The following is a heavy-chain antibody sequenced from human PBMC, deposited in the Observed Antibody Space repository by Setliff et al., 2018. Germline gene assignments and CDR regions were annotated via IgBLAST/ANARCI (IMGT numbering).Heavy chain of an antibody. CDR3: ARDFRRISIYGVDENEKGFDP. Sequence: ASVKVSCKASGYTFTDYAIQWVRQAPGQRLEWVGWINVGNGNTKYSQKLQGRVTMTRVTSASTAYMELSGLRSEDTAVYYCARDFRRISIYGVDENEKGFDPWGQGTVVTVSS. J-gene: IGHJ5*02. CDR2: INVGNGNT. CDR1: GYTFTDYA. V-gene: IGHV1-3*01. D-gene: IGHD3-3*01.